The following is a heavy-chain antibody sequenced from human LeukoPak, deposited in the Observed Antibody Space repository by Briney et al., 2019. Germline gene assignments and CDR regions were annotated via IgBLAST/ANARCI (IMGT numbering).Heavy chain of an antibody. CDR2: IYPGDSDT. J-gene: IGHJ6*02. CDR1: GYSFTSYR. Sequence: GESLKISCKGSGYSFTSYRIGWVRQMPGKGLEWMGIIYPGDSDTRYSPSFQGQVTISADKSISTAYLQWSSLKASDTAMYYCARHSFSSRNNYYYYYGMDVWGQGTTVTVSS. CDR3: ARHSFSSRNNYYYYYGMDV. D-gene: IGHD6-13*01. V-gene: IGHV5-51*01.